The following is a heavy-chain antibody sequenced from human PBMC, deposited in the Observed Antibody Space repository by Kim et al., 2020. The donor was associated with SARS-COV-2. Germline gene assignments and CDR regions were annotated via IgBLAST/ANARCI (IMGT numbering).Heavy chain of an antibody. CDR1: GGSVSTYF. Sequence: SETLSLTCSVSGGSVSTYFWSWIRQTPGKRLEWIGYITSSGSTNYNPSLKSRVTISRDTYKNQFSLRLTSVTAADTAVYYCARQETKRYTEATRALDYWGQGTPVTVSS. CDR3: ARQETKRYTEATRALDY. CDR2: ITSSGST. D-gene: IGHD3-9*01. J-gene: IGHJ4*02. V-gene: IGHV4-59*08.